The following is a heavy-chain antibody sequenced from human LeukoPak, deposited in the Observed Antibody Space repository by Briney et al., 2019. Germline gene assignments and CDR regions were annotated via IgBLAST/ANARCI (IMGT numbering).Heavy chain of an antibody. CDR3: ARAMLRYFDWLLGVDYFDY. J-gene: IGHJ4*02. CDR1: GYTFTSYG. Sequence: VASVKVSCKASGYTFTSYGISWVRQAPGQGLEWMGWISAYNGNTNYAQKLQGRVTMTTDTSTSTAYMELRSLRSDDTAVYYCARAMLRYFDWLLGVDYFDYWGQGTLVTVSS. D-gene: IGHD3-9*01. V-gene: IGHV1-18*01. CDR2: ISAYNGNT.